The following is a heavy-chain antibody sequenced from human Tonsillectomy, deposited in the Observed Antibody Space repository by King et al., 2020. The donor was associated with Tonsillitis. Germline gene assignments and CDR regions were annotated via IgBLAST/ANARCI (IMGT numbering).Heavy chain of an antibody. CDR2: ISPDGSKE. CDR3: ESTRNHGVGH. J-gene: IGHJ4*02. D-gene: IGHD1-14*01. Sequence: VQLVESGGGVVQPGGSLRLSCAASGFSLSDYGMHLVRQAPGKGLEWVAVISPDGSKEDYADSVKGRFTVSRDNPKNTLYLQMNSLRAEDTAVYYCESTRNHGVGHWGQGTLVSVSS. V-gene: IGHV3-30*03. CDR1: GFSLSDYG.